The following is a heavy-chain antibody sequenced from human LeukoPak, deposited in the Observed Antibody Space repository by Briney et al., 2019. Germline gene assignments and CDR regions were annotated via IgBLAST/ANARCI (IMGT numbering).Heavy chain of an antibody. CDR1: GGSFSGYY. D-gene: IGHD1-1*01. CDR3: ARHSKGGTNGVDY. V-gene: IGHV4-34*01. J-gene: IGHJ4*02. CDR2: IYYSGST. Sequence: SETLSLTCAVYGGSFSGYYWSWIRQPPGKGLEWIGSIYYSGSTYYNPSLKSRVTISVDTSKNQFSLKLSSVTAADTAVYYCARHSKGGTNGVDYWGQGTLVTVSS.